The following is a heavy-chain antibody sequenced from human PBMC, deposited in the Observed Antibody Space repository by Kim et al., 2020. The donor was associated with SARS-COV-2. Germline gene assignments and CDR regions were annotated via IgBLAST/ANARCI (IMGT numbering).Heavy chain of an antibody. CDR1: GFSFSSYD. CDR3: GRGYDTSGSTLDY. D-gene: IGHD3-22*01. J-gene: IGHJ4*02. CDR2: ISSAGSNK. V-gene: IGHV3-30*14. Sequence: GGSLRLSCIGSGFSFSSYDMHWVRQAPGKGLEWVTLISSAGSNKFYADSVKGRFTISRDTSKNTLALQMNSLREEDTAVYYCGRGYDTSGSTLDYWGQGTRVTVSS.